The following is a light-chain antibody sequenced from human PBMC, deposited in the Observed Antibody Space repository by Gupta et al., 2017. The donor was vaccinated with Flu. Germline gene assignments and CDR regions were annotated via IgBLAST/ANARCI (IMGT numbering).Light chain of an antibody. CDR1: HSDVGGYQV. CDR3: SSYTDANTWV. J-gene: IGLJ1*01. Sequence: QSALTQPASVSGSPGQSITISCSGTHSDVGGYQVVTWYQHHPGRAPKLLIYEVTMRPSEISDRFSGSKSGNTASLTISGLQPEDEADYFCSSYTDANTWVFGSGSRVTVL. V-gene: IGLV2-14*01. CDR2: EVT.